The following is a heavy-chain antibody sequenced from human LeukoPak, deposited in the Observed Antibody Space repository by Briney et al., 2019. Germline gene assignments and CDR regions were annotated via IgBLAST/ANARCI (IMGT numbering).Heavy chain of an antibody. Sequence: PSETLSLTCTVSGGSVSSGSYYWSWIRQPPGKGLEWIGYIYYSGSTNYNPPLKSRVTISVDTSKNQFSLKLSSVTAADTAVYYCARSYCSSTSCYFGGDWFDLWGQGTLVTVSS. J-gene: IGHJ5*02. D-gene: IGHD2-2*01. CDR3: ARSYCSSTSCYFGGDWFDL. CDR2: IYYSGST. CDR1: GGSVSSGSYY. V-gene: IGHV4-61*01.